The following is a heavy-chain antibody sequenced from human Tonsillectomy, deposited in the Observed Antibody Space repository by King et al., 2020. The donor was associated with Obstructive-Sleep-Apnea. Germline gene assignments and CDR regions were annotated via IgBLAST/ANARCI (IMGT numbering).Heavy chain of an antibody. CDR3: ARVYSYGTYGMDV. Sequence: VQLVESGGGLVQPGGSLRLSCAASGFTFSSYDMHWVRQATGKGLEWVSAIGTAVDTYYPGSVKGRFTISRENAKNSLYLQMNSLRAGDTAVYYCARVYSYGTYGMDVWGQGTTVTVSS. CDR2: IGTAVDT. V-gene: IGHV3-13*01. D-gene: IGHD5-18*01. CDR1: GFTFSSYD. J-gene: IGHJ6*02.